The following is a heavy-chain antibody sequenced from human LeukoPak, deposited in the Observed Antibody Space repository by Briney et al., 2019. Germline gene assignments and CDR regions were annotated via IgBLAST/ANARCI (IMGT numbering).Heavy chain of an antibody. CDR3: TKGAYSSRWYQGY. Sequence: GGSLRLSCAASGFTFSSYAMSWVRQAPGKGLEWVSAISGSGGSTYYADSVKGRFTISRDDSKNTMYLQMNSLRAEDTAVYYCTKGAYSSRWYQGYWGRGTLVTVSS. CDR1: GFTFSSYA. V-gene: IGHV3-23*01. J-gene: IGHJ4*02. D-gene: IGHD6-13*01. CDR2: ISGSGGST.